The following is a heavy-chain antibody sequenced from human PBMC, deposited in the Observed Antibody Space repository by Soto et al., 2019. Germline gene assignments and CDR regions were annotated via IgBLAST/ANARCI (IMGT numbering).Heavy chain of an antibody. V-gene: IGHV1-18*01. CDR1: GYTFTSYG. D-gene: IGHD1-26*01. CDR2: ISAYNGNT. J-gene: IGHJ3*02. CDR3: ERDKKWGPRDAFDI. Sequence: QVQLVQSGAEVKKPGASVKVSCKASGYTFTSYGISWVRQAPGQGLEWMGWISAYNGNTNYAQKQQGRVTMTTDTSASTAYMEQRSLRSDDRGVYHCERDKKWGPRDAFDIWGQGTIVTVSS.